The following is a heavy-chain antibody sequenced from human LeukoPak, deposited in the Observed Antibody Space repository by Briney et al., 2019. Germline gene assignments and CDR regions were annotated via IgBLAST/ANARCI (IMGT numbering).Heavy chain of an antibody. CDR1: GFTFSSYS. V-gene: IGHV3-21*01. CDR2: ISSSSSYI. CDR3: AKDEPSYYYDSSGDYPDDAFDI. Sequence: PGGSLRLSCAASGFTFSSYSMNWVRQAPGKGLEWVSSISSSSSYIYYADSVQGRFTISRDNSKNTLYLQMNSLRAEDTAVYYCAKDEPSYYYDSSGDYPDDAFDIWGQGTMVTVSS. J-gene: IGHJ3*02. D-gene: IGHD3-22*01.